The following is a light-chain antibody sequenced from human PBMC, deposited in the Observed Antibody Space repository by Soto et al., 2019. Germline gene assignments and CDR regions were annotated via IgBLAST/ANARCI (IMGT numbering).Light chain of an antibody. V-gene: IGKV3-11*01. J-gene: IGKJ1*01. CDR1: QSVISY. CDR2: DTS. CDR3: QQRSNWPGT. Sequence: EIVLTPSPSTLTVSPGETTRLSCRASQSVISYLAWYQQKPGQVPRLLIYDTSNRATGIPARFSGSGSGTDFTLTISSLEPEDFAVYYCQQRSNWPGTFGQGTKVDIK.